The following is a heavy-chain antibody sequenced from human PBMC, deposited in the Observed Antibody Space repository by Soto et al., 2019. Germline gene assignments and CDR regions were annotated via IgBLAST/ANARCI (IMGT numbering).Heavy chain of an antibody. J-gene: IGHJ4*02. V-gene: IGHV3-72*01. CDR3: ARGHYCSGGSCYGRGYFDY. D-gene: IGHD2-15*01. Sequence: EVQLVESGGGLVQPGGSLRLSCAASGFTFSDHYMDWVRQAPGKGLEWVGRTRNKANSYTTEYAASVKGRFTISRDDSKNSLYLQMNSLKTEDTAVYYCARGHYCSGGSCYGRGYFDYWGQGTLVTVSS. CDR1: GFTFSDHY. CDR2: TRNKANSYTT.